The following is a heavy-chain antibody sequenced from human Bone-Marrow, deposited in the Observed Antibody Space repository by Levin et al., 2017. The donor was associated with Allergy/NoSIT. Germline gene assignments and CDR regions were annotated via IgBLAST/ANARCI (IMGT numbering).Heavy chain of an antibody. CDR3: ARGALQYDLLTGFQPWGAVDY. Sequence: SETLSLTCTVSGGSIRSYYWSWIRQPPGKGLEWIGSIYYSGNSDYNPSLNSRVTISVDTSNNQFSLKLHSVTTADTAVYLCARGALQYDLLTGFQPWGAVDYWGQGILVTVSS. CDR2: IYYSGNS. J-gene: IGHJ4*02. V-gene: IGHV4-59*01. CDR1: GGSIRSYY. D-gene: IGHD3-9*01.